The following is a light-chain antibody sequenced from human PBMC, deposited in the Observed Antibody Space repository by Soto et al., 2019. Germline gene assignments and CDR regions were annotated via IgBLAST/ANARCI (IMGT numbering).Light chain of an antibody. CDR3: QHYDNTPPSGT. J-gene: IGKJ3*01. Sequence: EIVLTQSPNTLSLSPGERATLSCRASQSLTSAYLVWYQQKPGLAPRLLIYGSSNRATGIPDRFSGSGPGTDFTLTISRLEPEDFAVYYCQHYDNTPPSGTFGPVTKVDIK. CDR1: QSLTSAY. CDR2: GSS. V-gene: IGKV3-20*01.